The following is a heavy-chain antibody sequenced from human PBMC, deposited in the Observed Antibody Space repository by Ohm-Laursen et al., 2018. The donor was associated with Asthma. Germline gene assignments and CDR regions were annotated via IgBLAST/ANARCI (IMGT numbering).Heavy chain of an antibody. D-gene: IGHD3-22*01. Sequence: ASVKVSCKASGGTFSSYAISWVRRAPGQGLEWMGGIIPIFGTANYAQKFQGRVTITADESTSTAYMELSSLRSEDTAVYYCARGDYYDSSGYFVFDYWGQGTLVTVSS. CDR3: ARGDYYDSSGYFVFDY. CDR2: IIPIFGTA. V-gene: IGHV1-69*13. CDR1: GGTFSSYA. J-gene: IGHJ4*02.